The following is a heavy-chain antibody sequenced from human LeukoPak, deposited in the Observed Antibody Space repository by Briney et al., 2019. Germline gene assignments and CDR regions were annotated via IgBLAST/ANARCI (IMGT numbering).Heavy chain of an antibody. V-gene: IGHV3-30*02. CDR2: ITFDGGNK. J-gene: IGHJ4*02. Sequence: GGSLRLSCTASGFNFNNFGMHWVRQAPGKGLEWVAIITFDGGNKYYIDSVEGRFTISSGNSKNTVYLQMDSLGPEDTAVYSCAKDKSYGSGIDHWGQGALVTVSS. D-gene: IGHD5-24*01. CDR1: GFNFNNFG. CDR3: AKDKSYGSGIDH.